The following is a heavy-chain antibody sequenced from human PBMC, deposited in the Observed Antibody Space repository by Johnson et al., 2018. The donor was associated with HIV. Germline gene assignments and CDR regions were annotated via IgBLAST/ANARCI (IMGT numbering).Heavy chain of an antibody. CDR3: AREAGGGYDSDAFDI. D-gene: IGHD5-12*01. J-gene: IGHJ3*02. V-gene: IGHV3-7*01. CDR1: GFTFSSYW. Sequence: MQLVESGGGLVQPGGSLRLSCAASGFTFSSYWMSWVRQAPGKGLEWVANIKQDGSEKYYVDSVKGRFTISRDNAKNSLYLQRNSLRAEDTAVYYCAREAGGGYDSDAFDIWGQGTMVTVSS. CDR2: IKQDGSEK.